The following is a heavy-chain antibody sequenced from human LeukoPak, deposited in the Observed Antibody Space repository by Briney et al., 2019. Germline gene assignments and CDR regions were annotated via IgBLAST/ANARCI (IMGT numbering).Heavy chain of an antibody. CDR3: AKTVAGTTAFFDY. V-gene: IGHV3-48*04. CDR2: ISFDASTT. CDR1: GFPFSRYN. D-gene: IGHD4-11*01. Sequence: GGSLRLSCAASGFPFSRYNMNWVRQAPGKGLEWVSYISFDASTTFYADSVKGRFTISRDNAKNTLYLQMNSLRAEDTAVYYCAKTVAGTTAFFDYWGQGTLVTVSS. J-gene: IGHJ4*02.